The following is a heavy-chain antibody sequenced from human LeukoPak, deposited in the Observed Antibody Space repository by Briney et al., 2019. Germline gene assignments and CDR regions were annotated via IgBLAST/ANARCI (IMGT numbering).Heavy chain of an antibody. CDR2: INPNSGGT. CDR3: AVDIVATSLGY. CDR1: GYTFTGYY. J-gene: IGHJ4*02. V-gene: IGHV1-2*02. D-gene: IGHD5-12*01. Sequence: ASVKVSCKASGYTFTGYYMHWVRQAPGQGLEWMGWINPNSGGTKYAQKFQGRVTMTRDTSASTAYMELSSLRSEDMAVYYCAVDIVATSLGYWGQGTLVTVSS.